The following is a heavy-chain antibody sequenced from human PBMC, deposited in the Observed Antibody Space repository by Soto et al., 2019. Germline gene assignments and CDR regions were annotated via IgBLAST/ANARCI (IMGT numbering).Heavy chain of an antibody. Sequence: SVKVSCKASGYTFTSYGISWVRQAPGQGLEWMGWISAYNGNTNYAQKLQGRVTMTTDTSTSTAYMELRSLRSDDTAVYYCASHVAPYDILTGYYTGTDPHNWFDPWGQGTLFPVS. D-gene: IGHD3-9*01. CDR2: ISAYNGNT. V-gene: IGHV1-18*04. CDR3: ASHVAPYDILTGYYTGTDPHNWFDP. J-gene: IGHJ5*02. CDR1: GYTFTSYG.